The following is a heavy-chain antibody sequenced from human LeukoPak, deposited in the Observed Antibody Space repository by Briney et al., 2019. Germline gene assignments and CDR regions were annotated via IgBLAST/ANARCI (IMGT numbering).Heavy chain of an antibody. V-gene: IGHV3-48*03. D-gene: IGHD2-15*01. CDR1: GFTFSSYE. CDR3: AREGGLCSGGSCYLYYYYGMDV. J-gene: IGHJ6*04. CDR2: ISSSGGTI. Sequence: GGSLRLSCAASGFTFSSYEMNWVRQAPGKGLEWVSYISSSGGTIYYADSVKGRFTISRDNAKNSLYLQMNSLRAEDTAVYYCAREGGLCSGGSCYLYYYYGMDVWGKGTTVTVSS.